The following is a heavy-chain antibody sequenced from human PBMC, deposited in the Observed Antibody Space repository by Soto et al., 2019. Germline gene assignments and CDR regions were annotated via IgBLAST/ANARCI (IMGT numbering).Heavy chain of an antibody. D-gene: IGHD6-19*01. CDR3: AKSPRGGVAGTIDY. J-gene: IGHJ4*02. Sequence: EVQLLESGGGLVQPGGSLRLSCAASGFTFSSYAMSWVRQAPGKGLEWVSAISGSGGSTYYADSVKGRFTISRDNSKNTLYLQMNSLRAEVTAVYYCAKSPRGGVAGTIDYWGQGTLVTVSS. CDR2: ISGSGGST. V-gene: IGHV3-23*01. CDR1: GFTFSSYA.